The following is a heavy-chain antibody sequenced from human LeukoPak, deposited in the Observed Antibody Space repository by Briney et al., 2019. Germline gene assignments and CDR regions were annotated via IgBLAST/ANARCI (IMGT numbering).Heavy chain of an antibody. Sequence: GESLKISCKGSGYSFTTYWIGWVRQMPGKGLEWMGIIYPGGSDTRYSPSFQGQVTFSADKSITTAYLQWSSLKASDTAMYYCARLVAVAGLSWYFDYWGQGALVTVSS. J-gene: IGHJ4*02. D-gene: IGHD6-19*01. CDR3: ARLVAVAGLSWYFDY. V-gene: IGHV5-51*01. CDR2: IYPGGSDT. CDR1: GYSFTTYW.